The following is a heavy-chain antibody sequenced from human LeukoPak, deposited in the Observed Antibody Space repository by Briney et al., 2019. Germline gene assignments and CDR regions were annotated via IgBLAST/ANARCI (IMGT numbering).Heavy chain of an antibody. V-gene: IGHV3-23*01. J-gene: IGHJ4*02. CDR1: GFTFSSYW. CDR2: ISGSGGST. D-gene: IGHD3-10*01. CDR3: AKRMVRGVIIRGYFDY. Sequence: GGSLRLSCAASGFTFSSYWMHWVRQAPGKGLEWVSAISGSGGSTYYADSVKGRFTISRDNSKNTLYLQMNSLRAEDTAVYYCAKRMVRGVIIRGYFDYWGQGTLVTVSS.